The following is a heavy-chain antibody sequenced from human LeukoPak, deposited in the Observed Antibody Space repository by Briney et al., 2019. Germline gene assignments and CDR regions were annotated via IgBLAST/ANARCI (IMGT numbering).Heavy chain of an antibody. CDR3: ASYYSSSSPFDY. CDR2: INHSGST. Sequence: SETLSLTCTVSGGSISSYYWSWIRQPPGKGLEWIGEINHSGSTNYNPSLKSRVTISVDTSKNQFSLKLSSVTAADTAVYYCASYYSSSSPFDYWGQGTLVTVSS. D-gene: IGHD6-6*01. CDR1: GGSISSYY. J-gene: IGHJ4*02. V-gene: IGHV4-34*01.